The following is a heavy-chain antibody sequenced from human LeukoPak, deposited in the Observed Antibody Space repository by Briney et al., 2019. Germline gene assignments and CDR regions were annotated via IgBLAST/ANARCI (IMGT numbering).Heavy chain of an antibody. CDR3: ARDNGLSFDY. CDR1: GGSISSYY. Sequence: SETLSLTCTVSGGSISSYYWSWIRQPPGKGLEWIGYIYYSGSTNYNPSLKTRVTISVDTSKNQFSLKLSSVTAADTAVYYCARDNGLSFDYWGQRTLVTVSS. V-gene: IGHV4-59*01. J-gene: IGHJ4*02. CDR2: IYYSGST. D-gene: IGHD4-17*01.